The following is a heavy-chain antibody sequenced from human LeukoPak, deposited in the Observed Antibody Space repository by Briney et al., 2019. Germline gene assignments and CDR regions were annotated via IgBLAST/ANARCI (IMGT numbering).Heavy chain of an antibody. V-gene: IGHV4-4*07. Sequence: SETLSLTCTVSGGSISSYYWSWIRQPAGKGLDWIGRIYTSGSTNYNPSLKSRVTMSVDTSKNQFSLKLSSVTAADTAVYYCARDHGTYYYDSSGYYGLDYWGQGTLVTVSS. CDR1: GGSISSYY. CDR3: ARDHGTYYYDSSGYYGLDY. J-gene: IGHJ4*02. CDR2: IYTSGST. D-gene: IGHD3-22*01.